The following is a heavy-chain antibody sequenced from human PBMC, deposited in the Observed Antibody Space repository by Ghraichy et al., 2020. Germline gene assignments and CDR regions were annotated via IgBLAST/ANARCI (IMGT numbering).Heavy chain of an antibody. D-gene: IGHD3-10*01. Sequence: GGSLRLSCAASGFTFSSYAMSWVRQAPGKGLEWVSAISGSGGSTYYADSVKGRFTISRDNSKNTLYLQMNSLRAEDTAVYYCAKVTGPGKDYYRGRGPYYYGSGSYYTPEESNAFDIWGQGTMVTVSS. CDR1: GFTFSSYA. CDR2: ISGSGGST. J-gene: IGHJ3*02. CDR3: AKVTGPGKDYYRGRGPYYYGSGSYYTPEESNAFDI. V-gene: IGHV3-23*01.